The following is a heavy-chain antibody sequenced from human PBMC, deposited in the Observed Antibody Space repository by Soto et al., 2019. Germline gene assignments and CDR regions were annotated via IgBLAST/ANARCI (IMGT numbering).Heavy chain of an antibody. CDR3: ATRVAATFDY. CDR1: SGSISSSNW. CDR2: IYHSASI. Sequence: QVQLQESGPGLVKPSGTLSLTCAVSSGSISSSNWWTWVRQPPGKGLEWIGEIYHSASINYNPSLKSRVTMSVDKSKNQFSLKLSSVTAADTAVYHCATRVAATFDYWGQGTLVTVSS. D-gene: IGHD6-19*01. J-gene: IGHJ4*02. V-gene: IGHV4-4*02.